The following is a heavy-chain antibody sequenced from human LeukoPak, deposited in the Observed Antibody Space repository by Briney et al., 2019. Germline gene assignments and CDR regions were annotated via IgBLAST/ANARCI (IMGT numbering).Heavy chain of an antibody. J-gene: IGHJ6*02. D-gene: IGHD3-3*01. V-gene: IGHV3-30-3*01. CDR3: ARDPETYYDFWSGYYNTHHMDV. CDR1: GFTFSSYA. CDR2: ISYDGSNK. Sequence: TGGSLRLSCAASGFTFSSYAMHWVRQAPGKGLEWVAVISYDGSNKYYADSVKGRFTISRDSSKNTLYLQMNSLRAEDTAVYYCARDPETYYDFWSGYYNTHHMDVWGQGTTVTVSS.